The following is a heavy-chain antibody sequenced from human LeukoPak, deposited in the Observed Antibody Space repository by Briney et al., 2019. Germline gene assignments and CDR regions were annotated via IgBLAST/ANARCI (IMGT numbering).Heavy chain of an antibody. CDR3: AKDKYSSGWHYDY. Sequence: GSLGLSFSASGFPFSTYAMSWVRPAPGKGVEWVSGISGSGGSTYYADSVKGRFTISRDNSKNTLYLQMNSLRAEDTAVYYCAKDKYSSGWHYDYWGQGTLVTVSS. J-gene: IGHJ4*02. CDR2: ISGSGGST. CDR1: GFPFSTYA. V-gene: IGHV3-23*01. D-gene: IGHD6-19*01.